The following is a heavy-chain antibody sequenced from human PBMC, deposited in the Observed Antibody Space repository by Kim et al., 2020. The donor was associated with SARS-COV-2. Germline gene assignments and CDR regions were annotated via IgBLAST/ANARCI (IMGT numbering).Heavy chain of an antibody. V-gene: IGHV3-64*01. CDR1: GFTFSSYA. Sequence: GGSLRLSCAASGFTFSSYAMHWVRQAPGKGLEYVSAISSNGGSTYYANSVKGRFTISRDNSKNTLYLQMGSLRAEDMAVYYCARDPTYSGSYSEIWGQGTMVTVSS. CDR3: ARDPTYSGSYSEI. CDR2: ISSNGGST. J-gene: IGHJ3*02. D-gene: IGHD1-26*01.